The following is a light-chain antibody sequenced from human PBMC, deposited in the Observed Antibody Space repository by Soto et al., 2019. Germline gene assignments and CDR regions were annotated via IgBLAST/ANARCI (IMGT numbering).Light chain of an antibody. CDR3: PQYDTSIWGYT. V-gene: IGKV3-20*01. J-gene: IGKJ2*01. CDR1: QSVRRSY. CDR2: GAS. Sequence: EVVLTQSPVTLSLSQGERATLSCRASQSVRRSYLAWYQQKPGQAPRLLIYGASSRATGIQDRFSGSGSGTDFTLTISRLEPDGFAGYYCPQYDTSIWGYTFGQGTKVEIK.